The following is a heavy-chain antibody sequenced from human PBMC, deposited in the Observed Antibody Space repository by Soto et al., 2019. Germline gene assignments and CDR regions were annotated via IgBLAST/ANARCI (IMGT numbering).Heavy chain of an antibody. V-gene: IGHV1-18*01. CDR1: GYTFTSYG. J-gene: IGHJ6*02. CDR2: ISAYNGNT. CDR3: ARDVNDSSGYYYYYGMDV. D-gene: IGHD3-22*01. Sequence: GASVKVSCKASGYTFTSYGISWVRQAPGQGLEWMGWISAYNGNTNYAQKLQGRVTMTTDTSTSTAYMELRSLRSDDTAVYYCARDVNDSSGYYYYYGMDVWGQGTTVTV.